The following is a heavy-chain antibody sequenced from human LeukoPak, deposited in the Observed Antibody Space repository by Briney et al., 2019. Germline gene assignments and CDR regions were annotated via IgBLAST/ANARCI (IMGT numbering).Heavy chain of an antibody. CDR3: ARGLIRQQLSPEYFQH. J-gene: IGHJ1*01. D-gene: IGHD6-13*01. CDR2: IIPIFGTA. CDR1: GGTFSSYA. Sequence: SVKVSCKASGGTFSSYAISWVRQAPRQGLEWMGRIIPIFGTANYAQKFQGRVTITTDESTSTAYMELSSLRSEDTAVYYCARGLIRQQLSPEYFQHWGQGTLVTVSS. V-gene: IGHV1-69*05.